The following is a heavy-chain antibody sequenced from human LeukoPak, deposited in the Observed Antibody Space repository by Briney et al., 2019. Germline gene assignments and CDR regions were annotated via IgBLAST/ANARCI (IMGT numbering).Heavy chain of an antibody. CDR1: GFTFSSYS. Sequence: GGSLRLSCAASGFTFSSYSMNWVRQAPGKGLEWVSSTSSSSSYIYYADSVKGRFTISRDNAKNSLYLQMNSLRAEDTAVYYCARDLAYYYDSSGYTLPWGQGTLVTVSS. CDR2: TSSSSSYI. V-gene: IGHV3-21*01. CDR3: ARDLAYYYDSSGYTLP. J-gene: IGHJ5*02. D-gene: IGHD3-22*01.